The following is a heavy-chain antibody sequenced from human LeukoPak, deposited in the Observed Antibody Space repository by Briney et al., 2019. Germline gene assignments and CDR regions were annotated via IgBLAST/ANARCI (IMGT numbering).Heavy chain of an antibody. CDR1: GFTFSSNG. CDR2: IWYDGSNK. J-gene: IGHJ4*02. CDR3: AKLEMNTAMVDY. D-gene: IGHD5-18*01. V-gene: IGHV3-33*06. Sequence: GRSLRLSCAASGFTFSSNGMHWFRQAPGKGLEWVAVIWYDGSNKYYADSVKGRFTISRDNSKNTLYLQMNSLRAEDTAVYYCAKLEMNTAMVDYWGQGTLVTVSS.